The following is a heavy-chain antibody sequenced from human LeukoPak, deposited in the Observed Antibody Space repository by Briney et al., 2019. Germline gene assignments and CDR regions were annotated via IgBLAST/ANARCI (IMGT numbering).Heavy chain of an antibody. V-gene: IGHV3-30*18. Sequence: HPGGSLRLSCAASGFTFSSYGMHWVRQAPGKGLEWVAVISYDGSNKYYADSVKGRFTISRDNSKNTLYLQMNSLRGEDTAVYYCAKLDDSGRLGYFDLWGRGTLVTVSS. D-gene: IGHD6-25*01. CDR2: ISYDGSNK. J-gene: IGHJ2*01. CDR1: GFTFSSYG. CDR3: AKLDDSGRLGYFDL.